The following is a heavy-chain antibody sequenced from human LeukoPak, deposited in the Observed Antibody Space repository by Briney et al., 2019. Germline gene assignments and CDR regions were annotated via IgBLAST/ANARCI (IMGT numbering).Heavy chain of an antibody. CDR2: IKQDGSEK. D-gene: IGHD1-7*01. V-gene: IGHV3-7*01. J-gene: IGHJ4*02. Sequence: PGGSLRLSCAASGFTFSSYWMSWVRQAPGKGLEWVANIKQDGSEKYYVDSVEGRFTISRDNAKNSLYLQMNSLRAEDTAVYYCARVLVNWNYGDFDYWGQGTLVTVSS. CDR1: GFTFSSYW. CDR3: ARVLVNWNYGDFDY.